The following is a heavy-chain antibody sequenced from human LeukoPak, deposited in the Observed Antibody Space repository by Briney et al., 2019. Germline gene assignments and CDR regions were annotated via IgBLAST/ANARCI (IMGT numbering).Heavy chain of an antibody. CDR3: ARDLTSGYDDY. Sequence: GGSLRLSCAASGFTFSSYAMHWVRQAPGKGLEWVAVISYDGRNKYYADSVKGRFTISRDNSKNTLYLQMNSLRAEDTAVYYCARDLTSGYDDYWGQGTLVTVSS. CDR2: ISYDGRNK. CDR1: GFTFSSYA. V-gene: IGHV3-30*04. J-gene: IGHJ4*02. D-gene: IGHD5-12*01.